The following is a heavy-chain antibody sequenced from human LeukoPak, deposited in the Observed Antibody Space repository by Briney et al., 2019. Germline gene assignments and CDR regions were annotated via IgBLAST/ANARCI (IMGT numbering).Heavy chain of an antibody. CDR1: GGTFSSYA. CDR2: IIPIFGIA. D-gene: IGHD5-18*01. Sequence: SVKVSCKASGGTFSSYAISWVRQAPGQGLXXXXRIIPIFGIANYAQKFQGRVTITADKSTSTAYMELSSLRSEDTAVYYCARAGYTNNWFDPWGQGTLVTVSS. CDR3: ARAGYTNNWFDP. J-gene: IGHJ5*02. V-gene: IGHV1-69*04.